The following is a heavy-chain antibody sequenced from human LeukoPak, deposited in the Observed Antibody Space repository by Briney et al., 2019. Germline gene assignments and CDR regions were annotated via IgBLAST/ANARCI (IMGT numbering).Heavy chain of an antibody. D-gene: IGHD2-2*01. CDR3: ASGYCSSTSCYPRQFDY. J-gene: IGHJ4*02. CDR2: INPSGGST. Sequence: ASVKVSCKASGYTFTSYYMHWVRQAPGQGPEWMGIINPSGGSTSYAQKFQGRVTMTRDTSTSTVYMELSSLRSEDTAVYYCASGYCSSTSCYPRQFDYWGQGTLVTVSS. V-gene: IGHV1-46*03. CDR1: GYTFTSYY.